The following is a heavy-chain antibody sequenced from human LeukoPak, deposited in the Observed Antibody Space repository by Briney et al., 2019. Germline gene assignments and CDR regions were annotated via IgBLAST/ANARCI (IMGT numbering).Heavy chain of an antibody. CDR3: ARALFLLDYCSSNKCYPKPNWFDP. D-gene: IGHD2-2*01. Sequence: VXVSCKAAGYTFTSYGISWVRQAPGQGLXXMGWISAYNGNTNYAQKLQGRVTMTTDTSTSTAYMELRSLRSDDTAVYYCARALFLLDYCSSNKCYPKPNWFDPWGQGTLVTVSS. CDR1: GYTFTSYG. V-gene: IGHV1-18*01. J-gene: IGHJ5*02. CDR2: ISAYNGNT.